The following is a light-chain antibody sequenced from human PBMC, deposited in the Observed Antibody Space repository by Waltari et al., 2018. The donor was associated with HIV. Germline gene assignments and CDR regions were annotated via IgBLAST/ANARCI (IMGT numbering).Light chain of an antibody. CDR1: SSDVGAYDY. Sequence: QSALTQPASVSGSPGQSITISCTGTSSDVGAYDYVSWYQQHPGKVPKLLIYDVYMRPSRISNRFSGSKSGNTASLTISGRRDEDEADYDCASFTSGRLNVFGTGTKVTVL. CDR3: ASFTSGRLNV. J-gene: IGLJ1*01. V-gene: IGLV2-14*03. CDR2: DVY.